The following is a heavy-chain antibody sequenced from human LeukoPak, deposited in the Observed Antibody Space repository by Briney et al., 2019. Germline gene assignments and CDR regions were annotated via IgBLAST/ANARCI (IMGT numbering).Heavy chain of an antibody. Sequence: PGESLKISCKGSGYSFTSYWISWVRQMPGKGLEWMGRIDPSDSYTNYSPSFQGHVTISADKSISTAYLQWSSLKASDTAMYYCARPCSSTSCYGGIDYWGQGTLVTVSS. CDR2: IDPSDSYT. J-gene: IGHJ4*02. CDR1: GYSFTSYW. CDR3: ARPCSSTSCYGGIDY. D-gene: IGHD2-2*01. V-gene: IGHV5-10-1*01.